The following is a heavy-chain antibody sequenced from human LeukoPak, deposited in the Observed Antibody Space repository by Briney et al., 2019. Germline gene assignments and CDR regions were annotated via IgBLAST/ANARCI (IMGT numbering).Heavy chain of an antibody. J-gene: IGHJ4*02. CDR2: ISWNTGSV. Sequence: GGSLRLSCAASGFTFDDYAMHWVRQAPGKGLEWVSGISWNTGSVGYADSVKGRFTISRDNTKKLLHLQMNSLRAEDTAVYYCARWGLGPSFDSWGQGTLVTVSS. CDR3: ARWGLGPSFDS. V-gene: IGHV3-9*01. D-gene: IGHD1-26*01. CDR1: GFTFDDYA.